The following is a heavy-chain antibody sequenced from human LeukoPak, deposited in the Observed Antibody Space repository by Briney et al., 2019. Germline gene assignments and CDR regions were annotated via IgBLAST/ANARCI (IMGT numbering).Heavy chain of an antibody. CDR2: ISAYNGNT. J-gene: IGHJ6*02. CDR3: ARRVRIGGYDLRYYYYYGMDV. CDR1: GYTFTSYG. V-gene: IGHV1-18*01. D-gene: IGHD5-12*01. Sequence: ASVKVSCKASGYTFTSYGISWVRQAPGQGLEWMGWISAYNGNTNYAQKLQGRVTMTTDTSTSTAYMELRSLRSDDTAGYYCARRVRIGGYDLRYYYYYGMDVWGQGTTVTVSS.